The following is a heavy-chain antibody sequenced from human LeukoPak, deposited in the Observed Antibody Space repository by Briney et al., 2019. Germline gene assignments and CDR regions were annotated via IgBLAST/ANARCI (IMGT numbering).Heavy chain of an antibody. V-gene: IGHV3-30-3*01. D-gene: IGHD4-11*01. CDR2: ISYDGSNK. Sequence: GGSLRLSCAASGFTFSSYAMHWVRQAPGKGLEWLAVISYDGSNKYYADSVKGRFTISRDNSKNTLYLQMNSLRAEDTAVYYCARDYSNYYYYYMDVWGKGTTVTVSS. CDR1: GFTFSSYA. J-gene: IGHJ6*03. CDR3: ARDYSNYYYYYMDV.